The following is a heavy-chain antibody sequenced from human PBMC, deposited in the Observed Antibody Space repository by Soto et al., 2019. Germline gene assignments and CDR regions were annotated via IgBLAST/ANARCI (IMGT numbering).Heavy chain of an antibody. CDR2: IYYTGKT. J-gene: IGHJ5*02. D-gene: IGHD2-2*01. V-gene: IGHV4-30-4*01. Sequence: SETLSLTCSVSGDYIHVGGYYWTWIRQRPGKGLEWMGYIYYTGKTYYNPSLESRLTMSVDRSKNQFSLRLTSVTAADTAVYFCGRDLTSNANCIDPWGQGTQVNVSS. CDR1: GDYIHVGGYY. CDR3: GRDLTSNANCIDP.